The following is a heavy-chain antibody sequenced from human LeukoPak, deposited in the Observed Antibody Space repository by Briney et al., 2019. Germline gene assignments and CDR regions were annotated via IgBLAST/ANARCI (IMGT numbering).Heavy chain of an antibody. CDR1: GGSISSYY. V-gene: IGHV4-59*01. CDR2: IYYSGST. CDR3: ARGGGSSGYFDY. J-gene: IGHJ4*02. D-gene: IGHD3-22*01. Sequence: SETLSLTCTVSGGSISSYYWSWIRQPPGKGLEWIGYIYYSGSTNYNPSLKSRVTISVDTSKNQFSLKLSPVTAADTAVYYCARGGGSSGYFDYWGQGTLVTVSS.